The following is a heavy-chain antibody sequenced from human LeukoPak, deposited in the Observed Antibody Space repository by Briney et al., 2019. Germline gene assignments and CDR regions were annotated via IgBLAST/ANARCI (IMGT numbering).Heavy chain of an antibody. CDR2: INHSGST. V-gene: IGHV4-34*01. CDR3: ARGLRYDSS. J-gene: IGHJ5*02. CDR1: GGSFSGYY. Sequence: PSETQSLTCAVYGGSFSGYYWSWIRQPPGKGLEWIGEINHSGSTNYNPSLKSRVTISVDTSKNQFSLKLSSVTAADTAVYYCARGLRYDSSWGQGTLVTVSS. D-gene: IGHD3-22*01.